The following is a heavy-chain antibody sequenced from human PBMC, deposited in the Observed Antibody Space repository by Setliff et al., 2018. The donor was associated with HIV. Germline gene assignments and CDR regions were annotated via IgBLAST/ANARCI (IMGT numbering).Heavy chain of an antibody. D-gene: IGHD1-26*01. V-gene: IGHV4-31*03. Sequence: PSETLSLTCTVSGASISSGGYYWSWIRQHPGKGLEWIGYIYYSGSTYYNPSLKSRVSMSVDTSKNQFSLKLSSVTAADTAVYYCARGRYSGSYGYWGQGTLVTVSS. CDR3: ARGRYSGSYGY. CDR2: IYYSGST. J-gene: IGHJ4*02. CDR1: GASISSGGYY.